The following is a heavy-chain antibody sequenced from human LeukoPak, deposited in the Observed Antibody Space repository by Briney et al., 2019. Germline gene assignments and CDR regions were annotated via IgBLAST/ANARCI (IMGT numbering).Heavy chain of an antibody. CDR1: GDSISSFY. D-gene: IGHD3-22*01. CDR3: ARSSEGRYYYDSSGFSYYYYYMDV. V-gene: IGHV4-4*07. Sequence: PSETLSLTCTVSGDSISSFYWTWIRQPAGKGLEWIGRIYTSGSTNYNPSLKSRVTMSVDTSKNQFSLKLSSVTAADTAVYYCARSSEGRYYYDSSGFSYYYYYMDVWGKGTTVTISS. J-gene: IGHJ6*03. CDR2: IYTSGST.